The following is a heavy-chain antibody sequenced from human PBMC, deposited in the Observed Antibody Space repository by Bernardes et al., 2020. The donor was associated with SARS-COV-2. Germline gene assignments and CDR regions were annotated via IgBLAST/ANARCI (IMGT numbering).Heavy chain of an antibody. J-gene: IGHJ5*02. CDR3: ATAPPMVRGSSLGDWFDP. V-gene: IGHV1-24*01. D-gene: IGHD3-10*01. CDR1: GYTLTELS. CDR2: FDPEDGET. Sequence: VKVSCKVSGYTLTELSMHWVRQAPGKGLEWMGGFDPEDGETIYAQKFQGRVTMTEDTSTDTAYMELSSLRSEDTAVYYCATAPPMVRGSSLGDWFDPWGQGTLVTVSS.